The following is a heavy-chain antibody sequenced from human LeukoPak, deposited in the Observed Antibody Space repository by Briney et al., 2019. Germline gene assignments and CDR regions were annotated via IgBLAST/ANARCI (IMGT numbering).Heavy chain of an antibody. D-gene: IGHD4-17*01. CDR2: IRYDGSGK. V-gene: IGHV3-30*02. Sequence: GGSLRLSCAASGFIFSSYGMHWVRQAPGKGLEWVAFIRYDGSGKYYADSVKGRFTISRDNSNDTLYLQMNSLRAEDTAVYYCAKDTTTVTSQGDYWGQGTLVTVSS. CDR3: AKDTTTVTSQGDY. CDR1: GFIFSSYG. J-gene: IGHJ4*02.